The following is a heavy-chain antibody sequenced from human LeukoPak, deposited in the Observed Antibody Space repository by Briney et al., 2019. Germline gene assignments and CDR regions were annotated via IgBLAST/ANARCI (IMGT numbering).Heavy chain of an antibody. D-gene: IGHD3-22*01. V-gene: IGHV3-23*01. Sequence: GGSLRLSCAASRFTFTSYAMNWVRQAPGKGLEWVSAISGSGGSTFYADSVKGRFTISRDNSKSTLYLQMNSLRAEDTAVYYCAKGGSYYYDSSGYYRDWGQGTLVTVSS. CDR2: ISGSGGST. CDR1: RFTFTSYA. J-gene: IGHJ4*02. CDR3: AKGGSYYYDSSGYYRD.